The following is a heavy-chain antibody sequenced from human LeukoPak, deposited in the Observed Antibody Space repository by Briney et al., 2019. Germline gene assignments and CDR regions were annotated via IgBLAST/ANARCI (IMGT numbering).Heavy chain of an antibody. J-gene: IGHJ5*02. D-gene: IGHD5-12*01. CDR2: ISAYNGNT. CDR3: ARDTARMVATFDEGYNWFDP. Sequence: ASVKVSCKASGYTFTSYGISWVRQAPGQGLEWMGWISAYNGNTNYAQKLQGRVTMTTDTSTSTAYMELRSLRSDDTAVYYCARDTARMVATFDEGYNWFDPWGQGTLVTVSS. CDR1: GYTFTSYG. V-gene: IGHV1-18*01.